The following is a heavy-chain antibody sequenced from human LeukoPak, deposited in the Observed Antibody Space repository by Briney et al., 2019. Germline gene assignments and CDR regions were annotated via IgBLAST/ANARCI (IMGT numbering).Heavy chain of an antibody. J-gene: IGHJ6*02. CDR2: IYTSGST. Sequence: KPSETLSLTCTVSGASISSYYWGWIRQPAGKELEWIGRIYTSGSTNYNPSLKSRVSMSVDTSKNQFSLKLSSVTAADTAVYYCARDLRPGMDVWGQGTTVTVSS. CDR3: ARDLRPGMDV. CDR1: GASISSYY. V-gene: IGHV4-4*07.